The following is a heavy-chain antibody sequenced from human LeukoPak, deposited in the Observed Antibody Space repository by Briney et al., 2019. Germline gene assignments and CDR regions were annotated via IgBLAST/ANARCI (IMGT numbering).Heavy chain of an antibody. D-gene: IGHD3-10*01. CDR2: SSYDGTNK. V-gene: IGHV3-30*04. J-gene: IGHJ4*02. CDR3: AADYGTYVSPSD. CDR1: GFNFRDSA. Sequence: PGTSLRLSCAASGFNFRDSAMHWVRQPPGKGLEGVAVSSYDGTNKYYADSVNGRFTISRDNSKNTLFLQMNNLRLEDTAVYYCAADYGTYVSPSDWGQGSLVIVSS.